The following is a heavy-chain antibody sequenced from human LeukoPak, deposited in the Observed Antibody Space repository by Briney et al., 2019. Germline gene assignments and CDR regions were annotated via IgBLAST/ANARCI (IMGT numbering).Heavy chain of an antibody. CDR2: IWYDGSNK. J-gene: IGHJ5*02. D-gene: IGHD2-21*01. V-gene: IGHV3-33*01. CDR1: GFTFSSYG. Sequence: PGGSLRLSCAASGFTFSSYGMHWVRQAPGKGLEWVAVIWYDGSNKYYADSVKGRFTISRDNSKNTLYLQMNSLRAEDTAVYYCARHIVPRVRRFWFDPWGQGTLVTVSS. CDR3: ARHIVPRVRRFWFDP.